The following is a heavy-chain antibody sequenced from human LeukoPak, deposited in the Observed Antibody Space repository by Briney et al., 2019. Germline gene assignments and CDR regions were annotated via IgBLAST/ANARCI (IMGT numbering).Heavy chain of an antibody. CDR2: VYHSGST. Sequence: SETLSLTCTVAGGSMTSYFWSWLRQPPGKGLEWIGYVYHSGSTSYNPSLKSRVSISEDTSKNQFSLKLSSVTAADTAVCCCARANPNWNPPDYWGQGTLVTVSS. J-gene: IGHJ4*02. D-gene: IGHD1-1*01. V-gene: IGHV4-59*08. CDR3: ARANPNWNPPDY. CDR1: GGSMTSYF.